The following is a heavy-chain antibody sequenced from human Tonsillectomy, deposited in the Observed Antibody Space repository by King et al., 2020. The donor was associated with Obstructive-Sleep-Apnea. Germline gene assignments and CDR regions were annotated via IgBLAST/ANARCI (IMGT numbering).Heavy chain of an antibody. J-gene: IGHJ4*02. Sequence: QLQESGPGLVKPSETLSLTCTVSGGSISSYYWSWIRQPPGKGLEWIGYIYYSGSTRYNPSLQSRITISVDTSKNQFSLKLGSVTAADTAVYYCARQSEILTAYFHWGQGALVTVSS. CDR2: IYYSGST. D-gene: IGHD3-9*01. CDR3: ARQSEILTAYFH. CDR1: GGSISSYY. V-gene: IGHV4-59*08.